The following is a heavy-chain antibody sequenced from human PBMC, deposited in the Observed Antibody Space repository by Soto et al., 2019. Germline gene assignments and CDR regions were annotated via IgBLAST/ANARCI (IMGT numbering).Heavy chain of an antibody. V-gene: IGHV4-39*01. D-gene: IGHD1-7*01. CDR1: GGSISSSSYY. CDR2: IFYSGST. J-gene: IGHJ6*02. CDR3: ARQGITGTMFGYYGMDV. Sequence: PSETLSLTCTVSGGSISSSSYYWGWIRQPPGKGLEWIGSIFYSGSTYYNPSLKSRVTISVDTSKNQFSLKLSSVTAADTAVYYCARQGITGTMFGYYGMDVWGQGTTVTVS.